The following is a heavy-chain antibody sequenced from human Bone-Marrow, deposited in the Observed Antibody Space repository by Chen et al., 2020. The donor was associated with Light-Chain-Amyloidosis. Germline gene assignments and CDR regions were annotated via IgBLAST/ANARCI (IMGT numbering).Heavy chain of an antibody. J-gene: IGHJ5*02. CDR1: GFTFSNYD. Sequence: EVQLVESGGGLVKPGGSLRLSCAASGFTFSNYDMNWVRQVPGKGLEWISAVTNSSSNIYYADSVRGGFTISRDNAKNSLYLQMNSLRAEDTAMYYCASSAPDPSSWGQGTLVTVSS. V-gene: IGHV3-21*01. CDR3: ASSAPDPSS. CDR2: VTNSSSNI.